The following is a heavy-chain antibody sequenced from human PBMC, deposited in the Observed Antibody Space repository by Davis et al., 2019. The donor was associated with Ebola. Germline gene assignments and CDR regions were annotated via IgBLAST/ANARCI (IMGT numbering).Heavy chain of an antibody. J-gene: IGHJ4*02. D-gene: IGHD1-26*01. CDR3: ARGREDYLDY. CDR1: GFTFSDSA. V-gene: IGHV3-30*03. Sequence: GESLKISCAASGFTFSDSAMHWVRQAPSKALEWVAVISHDGSNQYYADSVRGRVVISRDTSKDTLYLPMSGLRAEDTAVYYCARGREDYLDYWGQGTLVTVSS. CDR2: ISHDGSNQ.